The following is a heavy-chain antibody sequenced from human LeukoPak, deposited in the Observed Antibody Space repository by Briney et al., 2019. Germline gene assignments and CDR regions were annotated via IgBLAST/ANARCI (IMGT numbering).Heavy chain of an antibody. CDR1: GGSISSDVNY. CDR2: IYSSGTT. Sequence: SETLSLTCTVSGGSISSDVNYWSWIRQHPGKGLEWIGYIYSSGTTYYNPSLKSRGTISVDTSRNQFSLKLTSVTAADAALYYCARSPGYFFDYWGQGTLVTVSS. V-gene: IGHV4-31*03. J-gene: IGHJ4*02. CDR3: ARSPGYFFDY. D-gene: IGHD6-13*01.